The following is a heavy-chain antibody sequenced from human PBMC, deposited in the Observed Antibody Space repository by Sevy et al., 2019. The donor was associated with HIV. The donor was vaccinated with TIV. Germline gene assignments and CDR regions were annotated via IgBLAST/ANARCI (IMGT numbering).Heavy chain of an antibody. V-gene: IGHV3-30-3*01. J-gene: IGHJ1*01. CDR2: ISYDGSNK. D-gene: IGHD1-1*01. Sequence: GGSPRLSCATSGFTFSSFSMHWVRQAPGKGLEWVATISYDGSNKYYADSVKGRFTISRDNSKNSLFLQMNSLRAEDTAVYCCALERLFSTVAEYFQNWGQGTLVTVSS. CDR1: GFTFSSFS. CDR3: ALERLFSTVAEYFQN.